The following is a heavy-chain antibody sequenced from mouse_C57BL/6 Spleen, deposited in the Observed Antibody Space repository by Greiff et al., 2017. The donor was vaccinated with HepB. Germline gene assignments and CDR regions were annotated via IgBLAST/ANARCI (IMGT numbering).Heavy chain of an antibody. CDR1: GFNIKDDY. D-gene: IGHD4-1*01. Sequence: VHVKQSGAELVRPGASVKLSCTASGFNIKDDYMHWVKQRPEQGLEWIGWIDPENGDTEYASKFQGKATITADTSSNTAYLQLSSLTSEDTAVYYCTTFLGQRFAYWGQGTLVTVSA. J-gene: IGHJ3*01. CDR3: TTFLGQRFAY. CDR2: IDPENGDT. V-gene: IGHV14-4*01.